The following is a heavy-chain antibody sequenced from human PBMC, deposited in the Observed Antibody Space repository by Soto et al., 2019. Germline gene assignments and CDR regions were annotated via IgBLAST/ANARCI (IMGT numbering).Heavy chain of an antibody. J-gene: IGHJ5*02. CDR1: GGTFSSYP. CDR3: ARGGTLKPFDP. Sequence: QVQLVQSGPEVKEPGSSVKVSCKTSGGTFSSYPLNWVRQAPGQGLEWMGVITPLYGTKNYAQRFRGRVTFAADESTSTVFMELTRATSDDTAVYFCARGGTLKPFDPWGQGPLVTVSS. V-gene: IGHV1-69*12. CDR2: ITPLYGTK. D-gene: IGHD3-16*01.